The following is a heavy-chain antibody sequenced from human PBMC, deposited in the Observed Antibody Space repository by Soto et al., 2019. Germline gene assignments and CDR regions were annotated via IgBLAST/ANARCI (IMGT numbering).Heavy chain of an antibody. CDR2: ISPHNDRT. J-gene: IGHJ3*02. CDR1: GYNFTSYG. D-gene: IGHD6-19*01. Sequence: QVQLVQSGADEKKPGASVKVSGKASGYNFTSYGTSWVRQAPGQGLEWLGWISPHNDRTKDARRFQARVTMTTETPTSTVYMELGSLRSDDTAVYYCARDLYYSSGRYFDNDAFDIWGQGTVVTVSS. CDR3: ARDLYYSSGRYFDNDAFDI. V-gene: IGHV1-18*01.